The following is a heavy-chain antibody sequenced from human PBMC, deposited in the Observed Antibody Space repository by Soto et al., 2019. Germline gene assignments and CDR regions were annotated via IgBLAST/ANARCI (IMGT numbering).Heavy chain of an antibody. D-gene: IGHD4-17*01. CDR1: GFTFSSYA. CDR3: AKHLKRGIYGDYASFDY. J-gene: IGHJ4*02. CDR2: ISGSGGST. V-gene: IGHV3-23*01. Sequence: GGSLRLSCAASGFTFSSYAMSWVRQAPGKGLEWVSAISGSGGSTYYADSVKGRFTISRDNSKNTLYLQMNSLRAEDTAVYYCAKHLKRGIYGDYASFDYWGQGTLVTVSS.